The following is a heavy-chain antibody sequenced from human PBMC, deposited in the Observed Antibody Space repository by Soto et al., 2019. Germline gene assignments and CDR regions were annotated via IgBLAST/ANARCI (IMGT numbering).Heavy chain of an antibody. Sequence: EVQLLESGGGLVQPGGSLRLSCAASGFTFSTYGMTWVRQAPGKGLEWVSGTSASGGNTYYADSVKGRFTISRDNSXNTLYLQMNSLRAEDTAVYYCAQEVGVRGVSIFDYWGQGTLVTVSS. CDR3: AQEVGVRGVSIFDY. V-gene: IGHV3-23*01. CDR1: GFTFSTYG. J-gene: IGHJ4*02. CDR2: TSASGGNT. D-gene: IGHD3-10*01.